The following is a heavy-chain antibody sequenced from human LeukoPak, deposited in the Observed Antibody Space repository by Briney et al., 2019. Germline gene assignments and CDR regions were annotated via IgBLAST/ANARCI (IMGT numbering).Heavy chain of an antibody. CDR2: INTDGSST. V-gene: IGHV3-74*01. J-gene: IGHJ3*02. Sequence: GGSLRLSCAASGFTFISYWMHWVRQAPGKGLVWVSRINTDGSSTSYADSVKGRFTISRDNSKNTLYLQMNSLRAEDTAVYYCAKEKTGYSYASDAFDIWGQGTMVTVSS. CDR3: AKEKTGYSYASDAFDI. CDR1: GFTFISYW. D-gene: IGHD5-18*01.